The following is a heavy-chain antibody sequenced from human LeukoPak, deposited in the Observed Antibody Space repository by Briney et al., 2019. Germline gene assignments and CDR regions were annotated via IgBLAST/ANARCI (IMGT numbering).Heavy chain of an antibody. CDR2: ISSSSSYI. V-gene: IGHV3-21*01. Sequence: GGSLRLSCAASGFTFSSYSMNWVRQAPGKGPEWVSSISSSSSYIYYADSAKGRFTISRDNAKNSLYLQMNSLRAEDTAVYYCARDNIAAAVHPIWGQGTMVTVSS. CDR1: GFTFSSYS. J-gene: IGHJ3*02. D-gene: IGHD6-13*01. CDR3: ARDNIAAAVHPI.